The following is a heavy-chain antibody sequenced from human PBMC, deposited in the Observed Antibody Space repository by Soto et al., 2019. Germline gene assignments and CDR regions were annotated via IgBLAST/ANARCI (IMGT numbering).Heavy chain of an antibody. CDR2: IIPIFGTA. D-gene: IGHD3-22*01. CDR1: GGTFSSYA. J-gene: IGHJ3*02. Sequence: SVKVSCKASGGTFSSYAISWVRQAPGQRLEWMGGIIPIFGTANYAQKFQGRVTITADESTSTAYMELSSLRSEDTAVYYCASLGYYDSSGYYHGNAFDIWGQGTTVTVSS. CDR3: ASLGYYDSSGYYHGNAFDI. V-gene: IGHV1-69*13.